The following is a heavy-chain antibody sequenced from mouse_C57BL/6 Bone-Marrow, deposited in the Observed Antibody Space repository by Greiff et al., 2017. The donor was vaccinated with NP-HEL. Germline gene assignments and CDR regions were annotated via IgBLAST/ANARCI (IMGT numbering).Heavy chain of an antibody. D-gene: IGHD2-5*01. V-gene: IGHV6-6*01. J-gene: IGHJ2*01. Sequence: EVQVVESGGGLVQPGGSMKLSCAASGFTFSDAWMDWVRQSPEKGLEWVAEIRNKANNHATYYAESVKGRFTISRDDSKSSVYLQMNSLRAEDTGIYYCTKGGSNYAFDSWGQGTTLTVSS. CDR1: GFTFSDAW. CDR2: IRNKANNHAT. CDR3: TKGGSNYAFDS.